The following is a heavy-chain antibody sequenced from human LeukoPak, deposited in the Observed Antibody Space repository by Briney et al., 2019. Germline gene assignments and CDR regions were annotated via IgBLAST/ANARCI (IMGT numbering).Heavy chain of an antibody. V-gene: IGHV4-61*02. CDR2: IYTSGST. Sequence: TLSLTCTVSGGSISSGSYYWSWIRQPAGKGLEWIGRIYTSGSTNYNPSLKSRVTMSVDTSKNQFSLKLSSVTAADTAVYYCAREGYSSSYRWGQGTLVTVSS. CDR3: AREGYSSSYR. D-gene: IGHD6-6*01. J-gene: IGHJ4*02. CDR1: GGSISSGSYY.